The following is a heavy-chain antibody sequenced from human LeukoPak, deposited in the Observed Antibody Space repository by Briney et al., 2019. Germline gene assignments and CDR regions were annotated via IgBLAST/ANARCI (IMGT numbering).Heavy chain of an antibody. CDR1: GFTFNSYG. CDR2: IWYDGSNK. D-gene: IGHD3-16*01. Sequence: GGSLRLSCAASGFTFNSYGMHWVRQAPGKGLEWAAVIWYDGSNKYYADSVKGRFTISRDNSKNTLYLQMNSLRAEDTAVYYCARDWGHYFDYWGQGTLVTVSS. J-gene: IGHJ4*02. V-gene: IGHV3-33*01. CDR3: ARDWGHYFDY.